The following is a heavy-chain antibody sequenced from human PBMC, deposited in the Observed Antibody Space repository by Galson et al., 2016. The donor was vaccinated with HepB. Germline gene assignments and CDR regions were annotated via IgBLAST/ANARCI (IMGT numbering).Heavy chain of an antibody. CDR3: ARQYGTYFAY. V-gene: IGHV6-1*01. CDR2: TYSRSKWYN. CDR1: GDSVSSNSAA. J-gene: IGHJ4*02. D-gene: IGHD4-17*01. Sequence: AISGDSVSSNSAAWHWIRQSPSRGLEWLGRTYSRSKWYNDYTVSVKGRITINPDTSKNQFSLQLNSVTPEDTAVYYCARQYGTYFAYWGRGTLVTVSS.